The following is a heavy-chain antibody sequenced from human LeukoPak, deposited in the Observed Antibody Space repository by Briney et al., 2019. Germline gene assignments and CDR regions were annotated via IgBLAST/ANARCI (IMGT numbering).Heavy chain of an antibody. J-gene: IGHJ4*02. D-gene: IGHD3-3*01. CDR2: MRYDGSNK. CDR3: AKDVYDFWSGAGGSDY. V-gene: IGHV3-30*02. CDR1: GFTFSSYG. Sequence: GGSLRLSCAASGFTFSSYGMHWVRQAPGKGLEWVAFMRYDGSNKYYADSVKGRFTISRDNSKNTLYLQMNSLRAEDTAVYYCAKDVYDFWSGAGGSDYWGQGTLVTVSS.